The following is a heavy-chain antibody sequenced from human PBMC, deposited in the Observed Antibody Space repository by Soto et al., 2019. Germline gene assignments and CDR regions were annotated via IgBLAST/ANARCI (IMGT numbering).Heavy chain of an antibody. CDR3: ATDPLLSVAGTGTFDY. CDR2: ISGSGGST. D-gene: IGHD6-19*01. J-gene: IGHJ4*02. V-gene: IGHV3-23*01. Sequence: GGSLRLSCAASGFTFSSYAMSWVRQAPGKGLEWVSAISGSGGSTYYADSVKGRFTISRDNSKNTLYLQMNSLRAEDTAVYYCATDPLLSVAGTGTFDYWGQGTLVTVSS. CDR1: GFTFSSYA.